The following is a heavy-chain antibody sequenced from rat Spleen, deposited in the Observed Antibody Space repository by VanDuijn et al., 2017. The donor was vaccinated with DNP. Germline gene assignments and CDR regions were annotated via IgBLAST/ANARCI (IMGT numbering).Heavy chain of an antibody. J-gene: IGHJ2*01. V-gene: IGHV5-25*01. D-gene: IGHD5-1*01. Sequence: EVQLVESGGGLVQPGRSLRLSCAASGFTFSNYYMAWVRQAPRQGLEWVATISTSGSRVYYPDSVKGRFTISRDNAKSSLYLQMNSLRSEDTATYDCARGGGSSDYWGQGVMVTVSS. CDR3: ARGGGSSDY. CDR1: GFTFSNYY. CDR2: ISTSGSRV.